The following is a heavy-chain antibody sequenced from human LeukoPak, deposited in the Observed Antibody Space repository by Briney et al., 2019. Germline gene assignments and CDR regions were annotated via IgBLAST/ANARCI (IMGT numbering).Heavy chain of an antibody. D-gene: IGHD5-12*01. CDR3: ARAHRYIVADWFDP. J-gene: IGHJ5*02. CDR1: GGSISSGDYY. Sequence: SETLSLTCTVSGGSISSGDYYWSWIRQPPGKGLEWIGYIYYSGNTYYNPSLKSRVTISVDTSKNQFSLKLSSVTAADTAVYYCARAHRYIVADWFDPWGQGTLVTVSS. V-gene: IGHV4-30-4*08. CDR2: IYYSGNT.